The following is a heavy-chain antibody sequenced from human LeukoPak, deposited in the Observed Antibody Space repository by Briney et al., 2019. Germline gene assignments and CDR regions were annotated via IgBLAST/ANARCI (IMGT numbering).Heavy chain of an antibody. J-gene: IGHJ4*02. CDR2: IIPILGIA. CDR3: ARGRDGDYPIDY. CDR1: GGTFSSYA. V-gene: IGHV1-69*04. Sequence: ASVKVSCKASGGTFSSYAISWVRQAPGQGLEWMGRIIPILGIANYAQKFQGRVTITADKSTSTAYMELSSLRSEDTAVYYCARGRDGDYPIDYWGQGTLVTVSS. D-gene: IGHD4-17*01.